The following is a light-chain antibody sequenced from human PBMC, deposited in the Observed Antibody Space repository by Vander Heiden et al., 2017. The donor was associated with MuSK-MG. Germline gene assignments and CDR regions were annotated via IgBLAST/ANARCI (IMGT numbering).Light chain of an antibody. CDR3: QQSDSTPQT. CDR2: AAS. V-gene: IGKV1-39*01. J-gene: IGKJ1*01. CDR1: QSISSY. Sequence: RVTITYRASQSISSYLNWYQQKPGKAPKLLIYAASSLQGGVPSRFSGSGSGTDFTLTISSLQPEDFATYYCQQSDSTPQTFGQGTKVEIK.